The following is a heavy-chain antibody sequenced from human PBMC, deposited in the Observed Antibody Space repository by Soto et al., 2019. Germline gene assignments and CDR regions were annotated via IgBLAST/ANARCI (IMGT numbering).Heavy chain of an antibody. CDR1: GYTFTRYD. J-gene: IGHJ6*03. D-gene: IGHD3-3*01. V-gene: IGHV1-8*01. Sequence: QVQLVQSGAEVKKPGASVKVSCKASGYTFTRYDINWVRQAIGQGLEWMGWMNPNSGNTGYAQKFQGRVTMTRNTSISKAYMELSSLRSEDTAVYYCARGPNTIFGADKPDYMDVWGKGTTVTVSS. CDR2: MNPNSGNT. CDR3: ARGPNTIFGADKPDYMDV.